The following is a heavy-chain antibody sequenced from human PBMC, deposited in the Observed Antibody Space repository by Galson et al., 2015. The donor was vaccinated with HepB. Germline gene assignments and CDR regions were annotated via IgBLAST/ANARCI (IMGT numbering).Heavy chain of an antibody. Sequence: CAISGDSVSSNSAAWNRIRQSPSRGLEWLGRTYYRSKWYNDYAVSVKSRITINPDTSKNQFSLQLNSVTPEDTAVYYCARELYCSGGSCYPNWFDPWGQGTLVTVSS. V-gene: IGHV6-1*01. CDR2: TYYRSKWYN. D-gene: IGHD2-15*01. CDR1: GDSVSSNSAA. CDR3: ARELYCSGGSCYPNWFDP. J-gene: IGHJ5*02.